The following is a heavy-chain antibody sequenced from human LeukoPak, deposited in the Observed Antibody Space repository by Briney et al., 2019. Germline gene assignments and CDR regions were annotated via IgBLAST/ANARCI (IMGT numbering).Heavy chain of an antibody. V-gene: IGHV1-18*01. CDR1: GYTFTSYG. CDR2: ISAYNGNT. J-gene: IGHJ3*02. Sequence: GASVKVSCKASGYTFTSYGISWVRQAPGQGLEWMGWISAYNGNTNYAQKLQGRVTMTTDTSTSTAYMELRSLRSDDTAVYYCAKLGGEWELLVDDAFDIWGQGTMVTVSS. D-gene: IGHD1-26*01. CDR3: AKLGGEWELLVDDAFDI.